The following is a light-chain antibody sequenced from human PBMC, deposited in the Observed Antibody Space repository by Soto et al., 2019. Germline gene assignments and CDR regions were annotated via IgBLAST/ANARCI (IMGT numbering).Light chain of an antibody. CDR2: AAS. CDR1: QSISSY. J-gene: IGKJ2*01. CDR3: QQSYSTPYT. V-gene: IGKV1-39*01. Sequence: DIQMTQSPSSLSASVGDRVTITCRASQSISSYLNWYQQKPGKAPKLLIYAASSLQSGVPSRFSGSGSGTDFTLTTSSLQPEIFALTYCQQSYSTPYTFGQGTKLEIK.